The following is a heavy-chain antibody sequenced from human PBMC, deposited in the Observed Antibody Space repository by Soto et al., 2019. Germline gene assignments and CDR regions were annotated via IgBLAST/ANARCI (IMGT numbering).Heavy chain of an antibody. V-gene: IGHV3-23*01. CDR1: GFTFSSYC. CDR2: ISGSGDST. J-gene: IGHJ4*02. CDR3: ARDFKAYYGYNIFEY. D-gene: IGHD3-3*01. Sequence: PGGSLRLSCAASGFTFSSYCMSWVRQAPGKGLEWVSAISGSGDSTYNTDSLKGRFIVSRDNSKNTLYLQMNSLRAEDTAVYYCARDFKAYYGYNIFEYWGRGTSVTVYS.